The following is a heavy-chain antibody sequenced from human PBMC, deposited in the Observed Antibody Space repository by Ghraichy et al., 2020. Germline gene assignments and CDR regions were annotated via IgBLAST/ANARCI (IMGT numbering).Heavy chain of an antibody. D-gene: IGHD2-15*01. CDR3: ARDDVVVVAASPGYYYYYMDV. Sequence: GESLNISCAASGFTFSSYAMHWVRQAPGKGLEWVAVISYDGSNKYYADSVKGRFTISRDNSKNTLYLQMNSLRAEDTAVYYCARDDVVVVAASPGYYYYYMDVWGKGTTVTVSS. J-gene: IGHJ6*03. V-gene: IGHV3-30*04. CDR2: ISYDGSNK. CDR1: GFTFSSYA.